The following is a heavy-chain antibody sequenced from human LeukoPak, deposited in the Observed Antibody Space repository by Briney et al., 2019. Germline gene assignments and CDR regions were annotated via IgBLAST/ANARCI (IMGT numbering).Heavy chain of an antibody. CDR2: ISGSGGGT. V-gene: IGHV3-23*01. CDR3: ARDIAGATTVDY. Sequence: GGSLRLSCAASGFTFSSYAMNWVRQAPGKGLEWVSGISGSGGGTYYADSVKGRFTISRDNAKNTLYLQMNSLRAEDTAVYYCARDIAGATTVDYWGQGTLVTVSS. CDR1: GFTFSSYA. J-gene: IGHJ4*02. D-gene: IGHD1-26*01.